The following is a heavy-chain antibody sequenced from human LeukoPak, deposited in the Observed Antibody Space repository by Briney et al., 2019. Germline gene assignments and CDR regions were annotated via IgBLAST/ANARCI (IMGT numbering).Heavy chain of an antibody. CDR1: GGTFSSYA. J-gene: IGHJ4*02. CDR2: IIPILGIA. D-gene: IGHD2-15*01. V-gene: IGHV1-69*04. CDR3: ARGSQWSRYLDY. Sequence: SVKVSCMASGGTFSSYAISWVRQAPGQGLEWMGRIIPILGIANYAQKFQGRVTITADKSTSTAYMELSSLRSEDTAVYYCARGSQWSRYLDYWGQGTLVTVSS.